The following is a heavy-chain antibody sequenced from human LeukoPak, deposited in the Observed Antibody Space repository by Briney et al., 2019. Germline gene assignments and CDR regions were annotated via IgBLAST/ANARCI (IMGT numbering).Heavy chain of an antibody. V-gene: IGHV4-30-2*01. CDR1: GGSISSGGYS. CDR2: IYHSGST. J-gene: IGHJ6*02. D-gene: IGHD6-13*01. CDR3: ARGSPYSSSWYSYYYYGMDV. Sequence: PSETLSLTCAVSGGSISSGGYSWSWIRQPPGKGLEWIGYIYHSGSTYYNPSLKSRVTISVDTSKNQFSLKLSSVTAADTAVYYCARGSPYSSSWYSYYYYGMDVWGQGTTVTVSS.